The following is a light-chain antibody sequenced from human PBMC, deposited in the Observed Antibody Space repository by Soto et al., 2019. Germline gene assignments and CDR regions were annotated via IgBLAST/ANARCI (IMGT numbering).Light chain of an antibody. J-gene: IGLJ2*01. Sequence: QSALTQPASVSGSPGQSITISCTGTSSDVGGYNYVSWYQQHPGKAPKLMIYDVSNRPSGVSNRFPGSKSGNTASLTISGLQAEDEADYYCSSYTGSSTYVVFGGGPSSPS. V-gene: IGLV2-14*01. CDR1: SSDVGGYNY. CDR2: DVS. CDR3: SSYTGSSTYVV.